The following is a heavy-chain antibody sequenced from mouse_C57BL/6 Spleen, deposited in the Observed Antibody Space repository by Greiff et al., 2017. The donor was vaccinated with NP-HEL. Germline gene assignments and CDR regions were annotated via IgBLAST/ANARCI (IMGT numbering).Heavy chain of an antibody. CDR1: GYTFTSYG. Sequence: VKLVESGAELARPGASVKLSCKASGYTFTSYGISWVKQRTGQGLEWIGEIYPRSGNTYYNEKFKGKATLTADKSSSTAYMELRSLTSEDSAVYFCARGYGSLDYWGQGTTLTVSS. CDR2: IYPRSGNT. J-gene: IGHJ2*01. V-gene: IGHV1-81*01. CDR3: ARGYGSLDY. D-gene: IGHD1-1*01.